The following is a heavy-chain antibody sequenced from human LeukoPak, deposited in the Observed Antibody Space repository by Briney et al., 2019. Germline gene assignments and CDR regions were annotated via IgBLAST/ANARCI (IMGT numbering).Heavy chain of an antibody. J-gene: IGHJ5*01. CDR1: GDSTSNFY. Sequence: SETLSLTCTVSGDSTSNFYWNWIRQSPGKGLEWIGNIHYSGSSVYNPSLKSRGTISVDTSRRQFFLKLNSVTAADTAVYFCALAPNSNWFDFWGPGTLVTVSS. CDR3: ALAPNSNWFDF. CDR2: IHYSGSS. D-gene: IGHD2-8*01. V-gene: IGHV4-59*03.